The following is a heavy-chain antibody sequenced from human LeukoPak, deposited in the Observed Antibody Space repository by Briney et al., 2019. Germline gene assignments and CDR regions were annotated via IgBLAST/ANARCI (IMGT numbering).Heavy chain of an antibody. CDR1: GCSFTSYW. CDR3: ARQGWSSTAYYHIDV. CDR2: IYPGDADT. Sequence: GGXLKISYKGSGCSFTSYWIAWVRRMPGKGVEWMGIIYPGDADTRYSASFEGEVTISAEKSNKNTYLQWTSVKASDTAMYYCARQGWSSTAYYHIDVWGKGTTVTVSS. V-gene: IGHV5-51*01. D-gene: IGHD2-2*01. J-gene: IGHJ6*03.